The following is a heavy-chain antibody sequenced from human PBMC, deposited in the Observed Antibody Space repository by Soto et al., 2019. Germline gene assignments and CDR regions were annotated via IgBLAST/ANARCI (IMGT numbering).Heavy chain of an antibody. D-gene: IGHD3-22*01. V-gene: IGHV2-5*01. J-gene: IGHJ5*02. CDR1: GFSLSTSGVG. CDR2: IYWNDDK. CDR3: AHRSYDSSGYSTRWVWFDP. Sequence: SGPTLVNPTQTLTLTCTFSGFSLSTSGVGVGWIRQPPGKALEWLALIYWNDDKRYSPSLKSRLTITKDTSKNQVVLTMTNMDPVDTATYYCAHRSYDSSGYSTRWVWFDPWGQGTLVTVSS.